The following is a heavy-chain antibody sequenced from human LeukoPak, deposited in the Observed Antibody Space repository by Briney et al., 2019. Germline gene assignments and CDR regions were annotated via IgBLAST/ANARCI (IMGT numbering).Heavy chain of an antibody. Sequence: PSETPSLTCTVSGYSISSGYYWSWIRQPPGRGLGWIGYIYYGGSTNYNPSLKSRVTIAVDTSKNQFSRKLSSVTAADTALYYCARDRRRYYDILTGYSLGPGAFDIWGQGTMVTVSS. CDR3: ARDRRRYYDILTGYSLGPGAFDI. CDR1: GYSISSGYY. J-gene: IGHJ3*02. V-gene: IGHV4-61*01. D-gene: IGHD3-9*01. CDR2: IYYGGST.